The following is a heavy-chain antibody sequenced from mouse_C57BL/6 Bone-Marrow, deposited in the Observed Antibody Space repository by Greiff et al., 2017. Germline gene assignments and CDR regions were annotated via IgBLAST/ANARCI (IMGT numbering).Heavy chain of an antibody. CDR1: GYTFTDYN. Sequence: EVHLVESGPELVKPGASVKIPCKASGYTFTDYNMDWVKQSHGKSLEWIGDINPNNGGTIYNQKFKGKATLTVDKSSSTAYMELRSLTSEDTAVYYCARRTDYYAMDYWGQGTSVTVSS. J-gene: IGHJ4*01. CDR2: INPNNGGT. CDR3: ARRTDYYAMDY. V-gene: IGHV1-18*01.